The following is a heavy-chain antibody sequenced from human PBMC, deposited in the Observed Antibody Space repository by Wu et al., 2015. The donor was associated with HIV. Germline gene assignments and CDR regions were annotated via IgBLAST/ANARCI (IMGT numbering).Heavy chain of an antibody. D-gene: IGHD5-12*01. V-gene: IGHV1-46*01. J-gene: IGHJ4*02. CDR1: GYTFISYY. CDR2: IDPSDGSA. CDR3: ASPGGYSSYVVLND. Sequence: QVQLVQSGAEVKKPGASVKLSCKASGYTFISYYMHWVRQVPGQGLEWMGIIDPSDGSATYAQNFQGRITMTRDTSTSTVYMELSSLRSEDTAVYYCASPGGYSSYVVLNDWGQGTLVTVSS.